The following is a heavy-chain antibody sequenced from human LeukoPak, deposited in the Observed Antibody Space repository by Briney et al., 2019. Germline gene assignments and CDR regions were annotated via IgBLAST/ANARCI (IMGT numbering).Heavy chain of an antibody. V-gene: IGHV3-7*03. CDR3: ARGGGLDV. Sequence: GGSLRLSCAASGFTFSSYWMNWARQAPGKGLEWVASINHNGNVNYYVDSVKGRFTISRDNAKNSLYLQMSNLRAEDTVVYFCARGGGLDVWGQGATVTVSS. J-gene: IGHJ6*02. CDR1: GFTFSSYW. D-gene: IGHD3-16*01. CDR2: INHNGNVN.